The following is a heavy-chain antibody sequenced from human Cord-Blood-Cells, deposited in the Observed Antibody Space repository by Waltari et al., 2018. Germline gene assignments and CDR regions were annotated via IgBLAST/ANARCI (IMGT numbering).Heavy chain of an antibody. J-gene: IGHJ4*02. Sequence: QVQLQQWGAGLLKPSETLSLTCAVYGGSFRGYYWCWIRQPPGRGLEWIGKINHSGSTNNNPSLKRRVTTSVDTSKNQFSLKLSSVTAADTAVYYCARVPPYYYGSGSYYFDYWGQGTLVTVSS. CDR2: INHSGST. V-gene: IGHV4-34*01. D-gene: IGHD3-10*01. CDR1: GGSFRGYY. CDR3: ARVPPYYYGSGSYYFDY.